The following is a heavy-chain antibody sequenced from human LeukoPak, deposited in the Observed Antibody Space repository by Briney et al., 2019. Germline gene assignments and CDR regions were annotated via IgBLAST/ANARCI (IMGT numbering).Heavy chain of an antibody. CDR1: GFTFNSYA. CDR2: ISYDGSNK. Sequence: GGSLRLSCAASGFTFNSYALHWVRQAPGKGLEWVAVISYDGSNKYYADSVKGRFTISRDNSKNTLYLQMNSLRAEDTAVYYCAKGRGWEASYYYYYMDVWGKGTTVTISS. CDR3: AKGRGWEASYYYYYMDV. V-gene: IGHV3-30*04. D-gene: IGHD1-26*01. J-gene: IGHJ6*03.